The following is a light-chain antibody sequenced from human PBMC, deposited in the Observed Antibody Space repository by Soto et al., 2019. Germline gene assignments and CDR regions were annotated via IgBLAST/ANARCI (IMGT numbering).Light chain of an antibody. CDR1: QSVSSDY. J-gene: IGKJ1*01. CDR3: QQYGNSPWT. Sequence: EIVLTQSPGTLSLSPGERATLSCRASQSVSSDYLAWFQQKPGQAPRLLIYGASSRATGVPDRFSGSGSGTDFTLTINRLEAEDFAVYYCQQYGNSPWTFGQGTKVEIK. V-gene: IGKV3-20*01. CDR2: GAS.